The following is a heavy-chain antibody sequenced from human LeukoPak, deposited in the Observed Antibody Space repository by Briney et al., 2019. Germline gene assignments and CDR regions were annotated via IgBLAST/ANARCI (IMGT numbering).Heavy chain of an antibody. V-gene: IGHV3-33*01. CDR2: IWYDGSNK. J-gene: IGHJ4*02. CDR1: GFTFSSYG. D-gene: IGHD6-6*01. CDR3: ARSRGGSSSGVGDNFDH. Sequence: PGRSLRLSCAASGFTFSSYGMHWVRQAPGKGLEWVAVIWYDGSNKYYEDSVKGRFTISRDSSKNTLYLQMNSLRAEDTAVYYCARSRGGSSSGVGDNFDHWGQGTLVTVSS.